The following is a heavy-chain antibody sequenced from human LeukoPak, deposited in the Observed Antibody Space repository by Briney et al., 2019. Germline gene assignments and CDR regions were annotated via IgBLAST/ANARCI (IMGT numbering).Heavy chain of an antibody. CDR1: GFTFSSYA. CDR3: AKDLVVVVAATPGGYYFDY. CDR2: ISGSGGST. Sequence: SGGSLRLSCAASGFTFSSYAMSWDRQAPGKGLEWVSAISGSGGSTYYADSVKGRFTISRDNSKNTLYLQMNSLRAEDTAVYYCAKDLVVVVAATPGGYYFDYWGQGTLVTVSS. J-gene: IGHJ4*02. D-gene: IGHD2-15*01. V-gene: IGHV3-23*01.